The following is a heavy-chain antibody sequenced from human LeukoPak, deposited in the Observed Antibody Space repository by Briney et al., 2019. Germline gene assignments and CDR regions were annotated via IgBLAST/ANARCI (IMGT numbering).Heavy chain of an antibody. J-gene: IGHJ3*02. CDR2: IYNDGSST. CDR1: GFTFSNYW. V-gene: IGHV3-74*01. Sequence: GGSLRLSCAASGFTFSNYWMHWVRQAPGKGLVWVSRIYNDGSSTSYADSVKGRFTISRDNAKSTLYLQMNSLRADDTAVFYCARVRGGGRSYAADAFDIWGQGTMVTVSS. D-gene: IGHD2-15*01. CDR3: ARVRGGGRSYAADAFDI.